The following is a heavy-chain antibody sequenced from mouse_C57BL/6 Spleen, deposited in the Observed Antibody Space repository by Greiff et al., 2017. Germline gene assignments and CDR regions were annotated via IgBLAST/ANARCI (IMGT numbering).Heavy chain of an antibody. V-gene: IGHV1-5*01. CDR2: IYPGNSDT. Sequence: DVQLQESGTVLARPGASVKLSCKTSGYTFTSYWMHWVKQRPGQGLEWIGAIYPGNSDTSYNQKFKGKAKLTAVTSASTAYMELSSLTIEDSAVYYCTGNYYGSCDFDYWGQGTTLTVSS. D-gene: IGHD1-1*01. CDR1: GYTFTSYW. J-gene: IGHJ2*01. CDR3: TGNYYGSCDFDY.